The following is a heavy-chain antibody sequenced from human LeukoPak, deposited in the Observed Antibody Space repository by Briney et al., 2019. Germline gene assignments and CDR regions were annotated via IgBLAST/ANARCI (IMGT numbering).Heavy chain of an antibody. CDR3: AKAGVADINYVWYNYYYMDV. V-gene: IGHV3-23*01. CDR1: GFTFTRHS. Sequence: GGSLRLSCAASGFTFTRHSMNWVRQAPGKGLEWVSGISGSGRNTYYADSVKGRLTVSRDNSRNTLYLQMNSLRAEDTAVYYCAKAGVADINYVWYNYYYMDVWGKGTTVTVSS. D-gene: IGHD4-11*01. J-gene: IGHJ6*03. CDR2: ISGSGRNT.